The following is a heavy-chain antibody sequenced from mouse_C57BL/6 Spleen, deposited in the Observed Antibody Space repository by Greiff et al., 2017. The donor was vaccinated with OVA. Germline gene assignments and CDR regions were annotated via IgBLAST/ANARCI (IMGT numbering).Heavy chain of an antibody. CDR3: ARNDYDDAMDY. CDR1: GYTFTSYW. D-gene: IGHD2-4*01. J-gene: IGHJ4*01. Sequence: VQLQQPGTELVKPGASVKLSCEASGYTFTSYWMHWVKQRPGQGLEWIGNINPSNGGTNYNEKFKSKATLTVDKSSSTAYMQLSSLTSEDSAVFYCARNDYDDAMDYWGQGTSVTVSS. V-gene: IGHV1-53*01. CDR2: INPSNGGT.